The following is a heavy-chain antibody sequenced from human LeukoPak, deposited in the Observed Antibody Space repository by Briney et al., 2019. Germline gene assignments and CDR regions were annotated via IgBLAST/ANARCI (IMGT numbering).Heavy chain of an antibody. CDR1: GYTFTDYY. CDR2: INPNSGGS. V-gene: IGHV1-2*06. CDR3: AKETVAEGTGTTGFDP. D-gene: IGHD1-7*01. J-gene: IGHJ5*02. Sequence: ASVKVSCKASGYTFTDYYMHWVRQAPGQGLEWMGRINPNSGGSNYAQKFQGRVTMTRDTSISTAYMELNRLRSDDTAVYYCAKETVAEGTGTTGFDPWGQGTLVTVSS.